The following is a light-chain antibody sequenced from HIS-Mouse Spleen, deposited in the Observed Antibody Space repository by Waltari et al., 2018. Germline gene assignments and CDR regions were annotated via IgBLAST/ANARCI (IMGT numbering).Light chain of an antibody. CDR3: SSYAGSNNVV. J-gene: IGLJ2*01. Sequence: QSALTQPASVSGSPGQSITTSCTGTSSDVGSYNYVPWYQQHPGKAPKLMIYEVSKRPSGVPDRFSGSKSGNTASLTVSGLQAEDEADYYCSSYAGSNNVVFGGGTKLTVL. V-gene: IGLV2-8*01. CDR2: EVS. CDR1: SSDVGSYNY.